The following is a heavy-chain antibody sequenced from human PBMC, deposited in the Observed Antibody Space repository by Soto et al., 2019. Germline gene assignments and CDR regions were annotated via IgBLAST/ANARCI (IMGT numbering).Heavy chain of an antibody. CDR1: GYTFTTYA. D-gene: IGHD1-26*01. V-gene: IGHV1-3*01. CDR2: INPASGHT. Sequence: QVQLVQSGAEVKKPGASVKVSCKASGYTFTTYALHWVRQAPGQRPEGMGWINPASGHTKYSKKFQDRVTITRDTSASTGYMELSGLSSEDTAVYYCGRSVVGATGEILYNAMDVWGQGTTVTVSS. CDR3: GRSVVGATGEILYNAMDV. J-gene: IGHJ6*02.